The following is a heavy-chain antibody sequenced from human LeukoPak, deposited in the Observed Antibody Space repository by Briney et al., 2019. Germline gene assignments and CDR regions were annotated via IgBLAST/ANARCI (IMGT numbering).Heavy chain of an antibody. CDR3: ARSDYYGSGSYGFDP. Sequence: ASVKVSCKASGYTFTGYYMHWVRQAPGQGLEWMGWINPNSGGTNYAQKFQGRVTMTRDTSISTAYMELSRLGSDDTAVYYCARSDYYGSGSYGFDPWGQGTLVTVSS. CDR1: GYTFTGYY. J-gene: IGHJ5*02. D-gene: IGHD3-10*01. CDR2: INPNSGGT. V-gene: IGHV1-2*02.